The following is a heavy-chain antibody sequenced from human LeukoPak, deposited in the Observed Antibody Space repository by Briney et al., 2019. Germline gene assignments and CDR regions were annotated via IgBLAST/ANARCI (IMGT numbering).Heavy chain of an antibody. CDR1: GGSISSGGYY. CDR2: IYYSGST. D-gene: IGHD3-3*01. J-gene: IGHJ6*03. V-gene: IGHV4-31*03. CDR3: ARAHSVFGVVIQGYYYMDV. Sequence: PSETLSLTCTVSGGSISSGGYYWSWIRQHPGKGLEWIGYIYYSGSTYYNPSLKSRVTMSADTPKNQFSLKLSSVTAADTAVYYCARAHSVFGVVIQGYYYMDVWGKGTTVTVSS.